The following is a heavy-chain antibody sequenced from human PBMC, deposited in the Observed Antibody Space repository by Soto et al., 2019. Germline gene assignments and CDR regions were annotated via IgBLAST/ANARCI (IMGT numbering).Heavy chain of an antibody. D-gene: IGHD6-13*01. J-gene: IGHJ4*02. V-gene: IGHV3-30-3*01. CDR1: GFTFSSYA. Sequence: QVQLVESGGGVVQPGRSLRLSCAASGFTFSSYAMHWVRQAPGKGLEWVAVISYDGSNKYYADSVKGRFTISRDNSKNTLYLQMNSLRAEDTAVYYCARDPGSSWYRHFDYWGQGTLVTVSS. CDR2: ISYDGSNK. CDR3: ARDPGSSWYRHFDY.